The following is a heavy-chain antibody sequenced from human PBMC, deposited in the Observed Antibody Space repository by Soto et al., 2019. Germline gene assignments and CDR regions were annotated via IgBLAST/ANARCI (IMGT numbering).Heavy chain of an antibody. D-gene: IGHD4-4*01. J-gene: IGHJ4*02. CDR1: GGSISSYY. V-gene: IGHV4-59*01. CDR3: ARLTRPGVTIDY. CDR2: IYYSGST. Sequence: SETLSLTCAVYGGSISSYYWSWIRQPPGKGLEWIGYIYYSGSTNYNPSLKSRVTISVDTSKNQFSLKLSSVTAADTAVYYCARLTRPGVTIDYWGQGTLVTVSS.